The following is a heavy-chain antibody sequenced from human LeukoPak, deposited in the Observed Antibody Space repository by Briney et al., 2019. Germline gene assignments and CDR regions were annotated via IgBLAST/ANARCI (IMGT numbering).Heavy chain of an antibody. J-gene: IGHJ4*02. CDR1: VFTVSSNY. Sequence: GWSLTLSCPASVFTVSSNYMSWLRQAAGRGLEWVSVSYSGGFTYYLHSVKDRFTISRDNSKNTLYLQVNSLSVEHTAVHYFATTGTPASGDYWGQGTLVTVSS. V-gene: IGHV3-53*01. D-gene: IGHD1-7*01. CDR2: SYSGGFT. CDR3: ATTGTPASGDY.